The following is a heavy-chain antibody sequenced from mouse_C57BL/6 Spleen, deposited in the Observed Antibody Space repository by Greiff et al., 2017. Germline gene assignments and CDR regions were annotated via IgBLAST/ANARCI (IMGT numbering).Heavy chain of an antibody. CDR1: GFNIKDYY. CDR3: ASMIYYGSSPYYFDY. Sequence: EVKLMESGAELVKPGASVKLSCTASGFNIKDYYMHWVKQRTEQGLEWIGRIDPEDGETKYAPKFQGKATITADTSSNTAYLQLSSLTSEDTAVYYCASMIYYGSSPYYFDYWGQGTTLTVSS. J-gene: IGHJ2*01. D-gene: IGHD1-1*01. V-gene: IGHV14-2*01. CDR2: IDPEDGET.